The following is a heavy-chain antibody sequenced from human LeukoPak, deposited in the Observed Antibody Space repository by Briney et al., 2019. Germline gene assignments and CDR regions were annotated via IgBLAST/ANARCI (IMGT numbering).Heavy chain of an antibody. CDR3: ARDQEGLDY. CDR2: IYPRDGST. CDR1: GYTFTSNY. Sequence: ASVKVSCKASGYTFTSNYIHWVRQAPGQGLEWMGMIYPRDGSTSYAQKFQGRVAVTRDTSTSTVHMELSGLRSEDTAVYYCARDQEGLDYWGQGTLVTVSS. J-gene: IGHJ4*02. V-gene: IGHV1-46*01.